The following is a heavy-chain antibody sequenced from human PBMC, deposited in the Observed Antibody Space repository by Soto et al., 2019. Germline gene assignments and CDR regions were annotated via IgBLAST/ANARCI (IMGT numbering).Heavy chain of an antibody. Sequence: SETLSLTCTVSGGSISVHSYYWTWIRQTPGKALEWIGSSYYSGTSYFNPTLKGRVTISVDTSTNQFSLRLTSVTAADTAVYYCTRRYNWNDYYFDPWGQGTLVTVSS. CDR1: GGSISVHSYY. D-gene: IGHD1-20*01. V-gene: IGHV4-39*01. CDR2: SYYSGTS. CDR3: TRRYNWNDYYFDP. J-gene: IGHJ5*01.